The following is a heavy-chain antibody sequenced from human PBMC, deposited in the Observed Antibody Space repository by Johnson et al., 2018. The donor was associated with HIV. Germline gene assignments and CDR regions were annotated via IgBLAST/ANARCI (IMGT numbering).Heavy chain of an antibody. D-gene: IGHD1-26*01. CDR2: ISSSGSTI. CDR1: GFTFSDYY. V-gene: IGHV3-11*04. J-gene: IGHJ3*02. CDR3: AKDEFKWELLHI. Sequence: QVQLVESGGGLVQPGGSLRLSCEASGFTFSDYYMSWIRQAPGKGLEWVSYISSSGSTIYYADSVKDRFTISRDNSKNTLYLQMNSLRAEDTAVYYCAKDEFKWELLHIWGQVTMVTVSS.